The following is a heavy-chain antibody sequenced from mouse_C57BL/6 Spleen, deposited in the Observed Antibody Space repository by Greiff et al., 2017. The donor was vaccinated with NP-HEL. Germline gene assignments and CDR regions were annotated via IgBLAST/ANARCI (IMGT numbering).Heavy chain of an antibody. CDR2: IYPGDGGT. D-gene: IGHD1-1*01. CDR1: GYAFSSSW. CDR3: AREATGVTKGYFDY. Sequence: VQLQQSGPELVKPGASVKISCKASGYAFSSSWMNWVKQRPGQGLAWIGRIYPGDGGTNYNGKFKGKATLTADKSSSTAYMQLSSLTSEDSAVYFCAREATGVTKGYFDYWGQGTTLTVSS. J-gene: IGHJ2*01. V-gene: IGHV1-82*01.